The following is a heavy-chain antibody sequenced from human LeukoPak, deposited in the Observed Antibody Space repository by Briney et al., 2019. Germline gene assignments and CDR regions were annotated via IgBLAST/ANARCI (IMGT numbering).Heavy chain of an antibody. CDR1: GYTFTGYY. CDR2: INPNSGGT. Sequence: GASVKVSCKASGYTFTGYYMHWVRQAPGQGLEWMGWINPNSGGTNYAQKFQGRVTMTRDTSISTAYMELSRLRSDDTAVYYCVRDRAVVAATCWFDPWGQGTLVTVSS. J-gene: IGHJ5*02. D-gene: IGHD2-15*01. CDR3: VRDRAVVAATCWFDP. V-gene: IGHV1-2*02.